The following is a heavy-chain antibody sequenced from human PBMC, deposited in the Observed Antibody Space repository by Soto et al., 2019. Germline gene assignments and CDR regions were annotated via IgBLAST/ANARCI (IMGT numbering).Heavy chain of an antibody. CDR2: IYYSGST. Sequence: QVQLQESGPGLVKPSQTLSLTCTVSGGSISSGGYYWSWIRQHPGKGLEWIGYIYYSGSTYYNPSPRGRVTLAVDASKNQFSLKLSSVTAADTAVYYCAREGNYDRSGYYPGYAFDIWGQGTMVTVSS. CDR3: AREGNYDRSGYYPGYAFDI. CDR1: GGSISSGGYY. J-gene: IGHJ3*02. D-gene: IGHD3-22*01. V-gene: IGHV4-31*03.